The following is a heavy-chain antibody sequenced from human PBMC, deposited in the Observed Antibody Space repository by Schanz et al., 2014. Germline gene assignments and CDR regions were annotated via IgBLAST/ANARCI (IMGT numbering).Heavy chain of an antibody. CDR1: GFAFSVYG. Sequence: QVQMVESGGGVVQPGRSLRLSCAASGFAFSVYGMHWVRQAPGKGPEWVAVISYDGSNKYYADSVKGRFTISRDNSKNTLYLQMNSLRAEDTSVYFCARLPVGYGSGIWDVWGQGTSVTVSS. D-gene: IGHD3-10*01. CDR3: ARLPVGYGSGIWDV. CDR2: ISYDGSNK. V-gene: IGHV3-30*19. J-gene: IGHJ6*02.